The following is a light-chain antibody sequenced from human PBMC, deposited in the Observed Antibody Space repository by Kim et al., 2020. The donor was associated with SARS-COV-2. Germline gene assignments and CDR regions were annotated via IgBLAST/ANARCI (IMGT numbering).Light chain of an antibody. CDR1: HDIYTY. Sequence: DIQMTQSPSAMSASVGDRVTITCRASHDIYTYLAWVQQKPGKVPKRLISGASRLQSGVPSRFSGSGSGAEFTLTISNLQPEDVATYYCLHHKDYPYTFGQGTKVDIK. CDR2: GAS. V-gene: IGKV1-17*03. CDR3: LHHKDYPYT. J-gene: IGKJ1*01.